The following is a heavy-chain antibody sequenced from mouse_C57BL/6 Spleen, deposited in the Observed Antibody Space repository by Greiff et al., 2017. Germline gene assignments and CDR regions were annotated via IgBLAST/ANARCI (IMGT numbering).Heavy chain of an antibody. V-gene: IGHV1-76*01. D-gene: IGHD3-1*01. CDR1: GYTFTDYY. Sequence: VQLQQSGAELVRPGASVKLSCKASGYTFTDYYINWVKQRPGQGLEWIARIYPGSGNTYYNEKFKGKATLTAEKSSSTAYMQLSSLTSEDSAVYCCARRGGARGYFDVWGTGTTVTVSS. CDR2: IYPGSGNT. CDR3: ARRGGARGYFDV. J-gene: IGHJ1*03.